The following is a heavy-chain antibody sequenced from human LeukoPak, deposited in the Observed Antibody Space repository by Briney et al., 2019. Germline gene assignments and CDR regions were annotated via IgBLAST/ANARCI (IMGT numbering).Heavy chain of an antibody. V-gene: IGHV3-30*18. J-gene: IGHJ3*02. Sequence: GSLRLSCAASGFTFSSYGMHWVRQAPGKGLEWVAVISYDGSNKYYADSVKGRFTISRDNSKNTLYLQMNSLRAEDTAVYYCAKDRSYDSSGYYIWRRDAFDIWGQGTMVTVSS. CDR2: ISYDGSNK. CDR3: AKDRSYDSSGYYIWRRDAFDI. CDR1: GFTFSSYG. D-gene: IGHD3-22*01.